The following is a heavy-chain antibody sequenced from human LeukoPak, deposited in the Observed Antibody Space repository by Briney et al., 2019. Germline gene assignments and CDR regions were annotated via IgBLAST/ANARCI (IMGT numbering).Heavy chain of an antibody. CDR2: INHSGST. Sequence: SETLSLTCAVYGGSFSGYYWSWIRQPPGKGLEWIGEINHSGSTNYNPSLKSRVTISVDTSKNQFSLKLSSVTAADTAVYYCARTPILVVPAAMGDYDAIDLWGQGTMVTVSS. D-gene: IGHD2-2*01. CDR1: GGSFSGYY. J-gene: IGHJ3*01. V-gene: IGHV4-34*01. CDR3: ARTPILVVPAAMGDYDAIDL.